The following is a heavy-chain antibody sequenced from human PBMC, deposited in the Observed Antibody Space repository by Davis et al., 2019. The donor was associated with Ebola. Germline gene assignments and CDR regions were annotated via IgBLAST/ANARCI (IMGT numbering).Heavy chain of an antibody. V-gene: IGHV1-18*01. CDR1: GGTFSSYT. CDR3: ATTIAALGWFDP. Sequence: ASVKVSCKASGGTFSSYTISWVRQAPGQGLEWMGWISAYNGNTNYAQKLQGRVTMTTDTSTSTAYMELRSLRSDDTAVYYCATTIAALGWFDPWGQGTLVTVSS. D-gene: IGHD6-13*01. CDR2: ISAYNGNT. J-gene: IGHJ5*02.